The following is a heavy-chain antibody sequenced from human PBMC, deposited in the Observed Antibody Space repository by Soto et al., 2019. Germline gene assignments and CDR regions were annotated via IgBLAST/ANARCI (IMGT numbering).Heavy chain of an antibody. J-gene: IGHJ5*02. CDR1: GHSVSRGSYY. Sequence: QVQLQESGPGLVKPSDTLSLTCTVSGHSVSRGSYYWSWIRQPPGKGLEWIGYIYYSGTTKYNPSLRSRVTLSVDTSKNQFSLKLTSVTAADTAVYYCARESSPYFDLLAALDPWGQGTLVTVSS. CDR3: ARESSPYFDLLAALDP. CDR2: IYYSGTT. D-gene: IGHD3-9*01. V-gene: IGHV4-61*01.